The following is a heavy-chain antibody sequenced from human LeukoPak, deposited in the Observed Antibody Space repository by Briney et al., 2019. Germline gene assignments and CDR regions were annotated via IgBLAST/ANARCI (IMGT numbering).Heavy chain of an antibody. CDR2: ISSSSSYI. Sequence: SGGSLRLSCAASGFTFSSYSMNWVRQAPGKGLEWVSSISSSSSYIYYADSAKGRFTISRDNAKNSLYLQMNSLRAEDTAVYYCARAAFDGYSSGRYFDYWGQRTLVTVSS. V-gene: IGHV3-21*01. J-gene: IGHJ4*02. D-gene: IGHD6-19*01. CDR1: GFTFSSYS. CDR3: ARAAFDGYSSGRYFDY.